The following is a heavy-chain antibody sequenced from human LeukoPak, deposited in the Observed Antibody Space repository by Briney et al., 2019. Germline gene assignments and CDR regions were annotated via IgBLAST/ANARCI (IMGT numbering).Heavy chain of an antibody. CDR1: GFTFSSYA. Sequence: PGGSLRLSCAASGFTFSSYAMSWVRQAPGKGLEWVSAISGSGGSTYYADSVKGRFTISRDNSKNTLYLQMNSLRAEDTAVYYCAKARGYSSSWYSGVVDYWGQGTLVTVSS. CDR3: AKARGYSSSWYSGVVDY. CDR2: ISGSGGST. D-gene: IGHD6-13*01. V-gene: IGHV3-23*01. J-gene: IGHJ4*02.